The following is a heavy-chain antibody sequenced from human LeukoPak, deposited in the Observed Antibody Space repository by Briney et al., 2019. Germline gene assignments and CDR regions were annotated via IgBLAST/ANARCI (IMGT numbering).Heavy chain of an antibody. CDR1: GGSIGSYY. V-gene: IGHV4-59*01. J-gene: IGHJ3*02. Sequence: SETLSLTCTVSGGSIGSYYWNWIRQPPGKGLEWIGYIYYSGSTNYNPSLKSRVTISVDTSKNQFSLNLNSVTAADTAVYYCARDVRPLIHAFDIWGQGTVVTVSS. CDR3: ARDVRPLIHAFDI. CDR2: IYYSGST.